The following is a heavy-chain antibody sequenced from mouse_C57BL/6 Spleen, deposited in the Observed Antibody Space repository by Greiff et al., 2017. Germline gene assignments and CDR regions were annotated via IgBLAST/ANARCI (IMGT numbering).Heavy chain of an antibody. CDR3: ARRRAVVDY. Sequence: QVHVKQPGAELVKPGASVKMSCKASGYTFTSYWITWVKQRPGQGLEWIGDIYPGSGSTNYNEKFKSKATLTVDTSSSTAYMQLSSLTSEDSAVYYCARRRAVVDYWGQGTTLTVSS. J-gene: IGHJ2*01. CDR1: GYTFTSYW. V-gene: IGHV1-55*01. CDR2: IYPGSGST. D-gene: IGHD1-1*01.